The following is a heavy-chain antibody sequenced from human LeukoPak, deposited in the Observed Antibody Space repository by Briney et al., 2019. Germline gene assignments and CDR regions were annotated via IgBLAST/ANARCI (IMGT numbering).Heavy chain of an antibody. CDR1: GFTVSSNY. V-gene: IGHV3-53*01. D-gene: IGHD6-19*01. CDR3: ARVPPALSGWESYFDY. Sequence: PGGSLRLSCAASGFTVSSNYMSWVRQAPGKGLEWVSVIYSGGSTYYADSVKGRFTISRDNSKNTLYLQMNSLRAEDTAVYYCARVPPALSGWESYFDYWGQGTLVTVSS. J-gene: IGHJ4*02. CDR2: IYSGGST.